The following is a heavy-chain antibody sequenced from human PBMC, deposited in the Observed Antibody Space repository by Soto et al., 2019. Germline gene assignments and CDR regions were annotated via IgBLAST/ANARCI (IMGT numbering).Heavy chain of an antibody. CDR2: ISSSSSYI. J-gene: IGHJ4*02. D-gene: IGHD3-22*01. CDR1: GFTFSSYI. Sequence: PGGSLRLSCAASGFTFSSYIMNWVRQAPGKGLEWVSSISSSSSYIYYADSVKGRFTISRDNAKNSLYLQMNSLRAEDTSVYYCARDMSYYDSSGYYNFDYWGQGTLVTVSS. V-gene: IGHV3-21*01. CDR3: ARDMSYYDSSGYYNFDY.